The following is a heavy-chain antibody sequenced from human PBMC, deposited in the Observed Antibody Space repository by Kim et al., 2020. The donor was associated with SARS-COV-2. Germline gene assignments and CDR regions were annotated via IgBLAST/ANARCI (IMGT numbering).Heavy chain of an antibody. J-gene: IGHJ2*01. CDR3: ANARGYYNNYWYFDF. D-gene: IGHD1-26*01. Sequence: ADSVKGRFTISRDNSKNTLYLQMNGLRADDTAVYYCANARGYYNNYWYFDFWGRGTLVTVSS. V-gene: IGHV3-23*01.